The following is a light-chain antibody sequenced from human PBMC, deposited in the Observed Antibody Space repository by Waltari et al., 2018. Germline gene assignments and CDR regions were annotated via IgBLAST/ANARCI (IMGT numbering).Light chain of an antibody. J-gene: IGLJ2*01. Sequence: SYELTQPPSVSASPGQPASITCSGDELGDKYVCWYQQKPGQSPVVVIYQDKKRPSGIPERFSGSNSGNTATLTISETQAMDEADYYCQAWDSNTVVFGGGTKVTVL. CDR3: QAWDSNTVV. CDR2: QDK. V-gene: IGLV3-1*01. CDR1: ELGDKY.